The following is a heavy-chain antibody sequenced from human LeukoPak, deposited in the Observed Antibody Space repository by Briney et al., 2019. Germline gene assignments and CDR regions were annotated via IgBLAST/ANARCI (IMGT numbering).Heavy chain of an antibody. Sequence: PSETPSLTCTVSGGSISSYYWSWIRQPPGKGLEWIGYIYYSGSTNYNPSLKSRVTISVDTSKNQFSLKLSSVTAADTAVYYCARERYCSGGSCYGQSWFDPWGQGTLVTVSS. CDR2: IYYSGST. D-gene: IGHD2-15*01. J-gene: IGHJ5*02. CDR1: GGSISSYY. V-gene: IGHV4-59*01. CDR3: ARERYCSGGSCYGQSWFDP.